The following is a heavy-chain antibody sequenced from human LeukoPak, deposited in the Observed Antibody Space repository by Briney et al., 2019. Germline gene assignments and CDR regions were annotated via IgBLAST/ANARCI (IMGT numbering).Heavy chain of an antibody. D-gene: IGHD3-16*02. J-gene: IGHJ4*02. Sequence: PSETLSLTCTVSGGSISSYYWSWIRQPPGKGLEWIGYIYYSGSTNYNPSLKCRVTISVDTSKNQFSLKLSSVTAADTAVYYCARGYDYVWGSYRYAKKYYFDYWGQGTLVTVSS. V-gene: IGHV4-59*01. CDR2: IYYSGST. CDR3: ARGYDYVWGSYRYAKKYYFDY. CDR1: GGSISSYY.